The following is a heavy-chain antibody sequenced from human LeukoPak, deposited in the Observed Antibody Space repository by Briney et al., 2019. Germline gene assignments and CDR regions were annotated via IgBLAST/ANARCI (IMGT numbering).Heavy chain of an antibody. D-gene: IGHD2-2*01. V-gene: IGHV3-30*18. CDR3: AKDQGGGYCSRTACNFDY. CDR1: GFVFSNHG. J-gene: IGHJ4*02. Sequence: GGSLRLSCAASGFVFSNHGIHWVRQTPGKGLEWVAVISYDGSNKYYADSVKGRFTISRDNSKKTTFLQMNSLGAEDTAVYYCAKDQGGGYCSRTACNFDYWGQGTLVTVSS. CDR2: ISYDGSNK.